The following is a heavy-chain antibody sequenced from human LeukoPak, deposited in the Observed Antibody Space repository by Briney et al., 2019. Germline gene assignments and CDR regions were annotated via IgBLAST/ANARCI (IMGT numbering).Heavy chain of an antibody. D-gene: IGHD1-26*01. CDR1: GFTFSSYG. J-gene: IGHJ3*02. CDR3: AKDRSRGTRHAFDI. V-gene: IGHV3-30*18. CDR2: ISYDGSNK. Sequence: PGGSLRLSCAASGFTFSSYGMHWVRQAPGKGLEWVAVISYDGSNKYYADSVKGRFTISRDNAKNSLYLQMNSLRAEDTALYYCAKDRSRGTRHAFDIWGQGTMVTVPS.